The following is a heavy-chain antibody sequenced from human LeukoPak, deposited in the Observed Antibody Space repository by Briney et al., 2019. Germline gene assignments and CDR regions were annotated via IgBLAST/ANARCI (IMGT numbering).Heavy chain of an antibody. D-gene: IGHD2-15*01. CDR3: ARDKCSGGTCYGYFQH. V-gene: IGHV3-48*01. J-gene: IGHJ1*01. CDR2: ISSSSRDI. Sequence: GGSLRLSCAASGFTVSGNHMNWVRQAPGKGLEWVSYISSSSRDIYYADSVMGRFTISRDNVENSLYLQMNSLRAEDTAVYYCARDKCSGGTCYGYFQHWGQGTLVTVSS. CDR1: GFTVSGNH.